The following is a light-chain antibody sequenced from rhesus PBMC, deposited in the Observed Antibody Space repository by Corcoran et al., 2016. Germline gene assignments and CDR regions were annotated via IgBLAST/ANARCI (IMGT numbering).Light chain of an antibody. V-gene: IGKV1-22*01. CDR2: KAC. CDR3: QQYSSRPFT. Sequence: DIQMTQSPSSLSASVGDTVTITCRASQGISSWLAWYQQKPGKAPKLLIYKACSLQGGVPSRFSGSGSGTDFTLTISSLQSEDFATYYCQQYSSRPFTFGPGTKLDIK. J-gene: IGKJ3*01. CDR1: QGISSW.